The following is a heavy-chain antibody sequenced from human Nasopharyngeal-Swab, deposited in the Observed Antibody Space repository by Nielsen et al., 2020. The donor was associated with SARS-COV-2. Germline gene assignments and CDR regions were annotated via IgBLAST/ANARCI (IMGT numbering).Heavy chain of an antibody. D-gene: IGHD6-13*01. J-gene: IGHJ6*04. CDR1: GGSISSISYY. CDR2: IYYSGST. Sequence: GSLRLSCTVPGGSISSISYYWGWIRQPPGKGLEWIGSIYYSGSTYYNPSLKSRVTISVDTSKNQFSLKLSSVTAADTAVYYCVGSSWYGDYYYYYGMDVWGKGTTVTVSS. V-gene: IGHV4-39*07. CDR3: VGSSWYGDYYYYYGMDV.